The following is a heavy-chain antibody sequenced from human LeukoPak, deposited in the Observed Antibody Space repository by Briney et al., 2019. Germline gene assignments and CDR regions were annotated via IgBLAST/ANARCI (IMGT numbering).Heavy chain of an antibody. CDR3: ARTYCGGDCRDAFDI. CDR2: INHSGST. V-gene: IGHV4-34*01. Sequence: SETLSLTCAVYGGSFSGYYWSWIRQPPGKGLEWIGEINHSGSTNYNPSLKSRVTISVDTSKNQFSLKLSSATAADTAVYYCARTYCGGDCRDAFDIWGQGTMVTVSS. J-gene: IGHJ3*02. D-gene: IGHD2-21*02. CDR1: GGSFSGYY.